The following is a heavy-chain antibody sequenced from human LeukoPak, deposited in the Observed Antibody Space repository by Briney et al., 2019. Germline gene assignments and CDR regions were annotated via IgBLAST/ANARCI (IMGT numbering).Heavy chain of an antibody. CDR3: AKDHDSSGYWTDYYLDY. J-gene: IGHJ4*02. CDR1: GFTFSSFA. CDR2: ISGSGAST. D-gene: IGHD3-22*01. Sequence: PGGSLRLSCAASGFTFSSFAMTWVRQAPGKGLEWVSAISGSGASTYYADPVKGRFTISRDNSKNSLYLHMNSLRVEDTALYYCAKDHDSSGYWTDYYLDYWGQGTLVTVSS. V-gene: IGHV3-23*01.